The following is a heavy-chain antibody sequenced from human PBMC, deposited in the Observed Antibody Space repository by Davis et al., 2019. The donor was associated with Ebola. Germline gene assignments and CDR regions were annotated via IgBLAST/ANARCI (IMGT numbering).Heavy chain of an antibody. CDR1: GFTFDDYA. V-gene: IGHV3-9*01. J-gene: IGHJ4*02. D-gene: IGHD3-22*01. Sequence: SLKISCAASGFTFDDYALHWVRQAPGKGLEWVSGIRWNSGNIGYADSVKGRFTISRDNAKHSLYLQMHSLRDEDTAVYYCARDRRYYESPYYFDSWGQGTLVTVSS. CDR3: ARDRRYYESPYYFDS. CDR2: IRWNSGNI.